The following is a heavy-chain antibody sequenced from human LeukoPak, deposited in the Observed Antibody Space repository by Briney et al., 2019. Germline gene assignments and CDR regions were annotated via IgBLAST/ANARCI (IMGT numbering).Heavy chain of an antibody. J-gene: IGHJ4*02. CDR2: ITSSPNDT. Sequence: YPAGSLRLSCAASGFILSSYTIHWVRQAPGKGLEWVSSITSSPNDTHYADSLRGRFTVSRDNANNSLHLQVDSLRVEDTAVYYCWRDSPYDASLWGQGTLVTVSS. CDR1: GFILSSYT. V-gene: IGHV3-21*01. D-gene: IGHD3-16*01. CDR3: WRDSPYDASL.